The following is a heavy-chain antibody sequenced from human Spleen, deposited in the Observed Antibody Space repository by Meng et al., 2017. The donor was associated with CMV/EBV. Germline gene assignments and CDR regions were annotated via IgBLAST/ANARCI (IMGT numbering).Heavy chain of an antibody. V-gene: IGHV3-7*01. CDR2: IKQDGSEK. J-gene: IGHJ5*02. CDR1: GFTFSSYW. D-gene: IGHD6-19*01. Sequence: GGSLRLSCAASGFTFSSYWANWVRQAPGKGLEWVAKIKQDGSEKYYVDSVKGRFTISKDNTKNSLFLQMNSLRAEDTAVYYCARERVAVAGTRWFDPWGQGTLVTVSS. CDR3: ARERVAVAGTRWFDP.